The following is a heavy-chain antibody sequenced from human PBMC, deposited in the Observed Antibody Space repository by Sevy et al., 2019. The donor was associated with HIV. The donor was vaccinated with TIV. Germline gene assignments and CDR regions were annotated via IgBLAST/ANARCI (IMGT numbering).Heavy chain of an antibody. Sequence: GGSLRLSCAASGFTFSDYDMHWVRQAPGKGLEWVAVMSHDGNYKNHADSVKVRFTISRDNFKNTLYLQMNSLRVEDTDVYFCARLFSCGGDCNYLDNWGQGAPVTVSS. J-gene: IGHJ4*02. D-gene: IGHD2-21*02. V-gene: IGHV3-30*04. CDR1: GFTFSDYD. CDR2: MSHDGNYK. CDR3: ARLFSCGGDCNYLDN.